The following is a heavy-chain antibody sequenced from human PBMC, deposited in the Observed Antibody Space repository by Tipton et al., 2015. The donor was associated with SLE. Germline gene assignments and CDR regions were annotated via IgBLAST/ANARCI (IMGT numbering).Heavy chain of an antibody. Sequence: TLSLTCTVSGGSVSSGGYYWSWIRQHPGKGLEWIGNVYYSGSTHYNPSLKSRVTISTDTSKNQFSVKLSSVTAADTALYYCARQTSSGATPRWGQGILVSVLS. J-gene: IGHJ4*02. CDR2: VYYSGST. D-gene: IGHD6-19*01. CDR3: ARQTSSGATPR. CDR1: GGSVSSGGYY. V-gene: IGHV4-31*03.